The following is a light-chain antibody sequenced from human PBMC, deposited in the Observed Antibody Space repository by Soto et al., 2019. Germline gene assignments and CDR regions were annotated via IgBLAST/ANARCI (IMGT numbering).Light chain of an antibody. CDR3: QQYYSTPYT. Sequence: DIVMTQSPDSLAVSLGERATINCKSSQSVLYSSNNKNYLAWYQQKPGQPPKLLIYWASTLESGVPDRFSGSGSGTEFTLTISGLQAEDVAVYYCQQYYSTPYTFGQGTKLEIK. V-gene: IGKV4-1*01. CDR2: WAS. CDR1: QSVLYSSNNKNY. J-gene: IGKJ2*01.